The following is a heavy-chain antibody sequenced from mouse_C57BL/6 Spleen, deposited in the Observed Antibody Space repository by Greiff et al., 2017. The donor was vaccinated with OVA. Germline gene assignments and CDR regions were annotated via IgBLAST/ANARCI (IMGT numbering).Heavy chain of an antibody. CDR3: ARSREYDEVYYAMDY. CDR2: INPNNGGT. J-gene: IGHJ4*01. CDR1: GYTFTDYN. V-gene: IGHV1-18*01. Sequence: VQLQQSGPELVKPGASVKIPCKASGYTFTDYNMDWVKQSHGKSLEWIGDINPNNGGTIYTQKFKGKATLTVDKSSSTAYLELRSLTSEDTAVYYWARSREYDEVYYAMDYWGQGTSVTVSS. D-gene: IGHD2-14*01.